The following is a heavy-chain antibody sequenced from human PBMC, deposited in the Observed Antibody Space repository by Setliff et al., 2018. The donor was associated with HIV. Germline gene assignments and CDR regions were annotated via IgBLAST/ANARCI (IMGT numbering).Heavy chain of an antibody. CDR1: GYSISSNNW. D-gene: IGHD1-1*01. Sequence: SEALSLTCVVSGYSISSNNWWGWIRQPPGKGLEYIGYIYYTGSTYNNPSLKSRVTMSVDTSKNQFSLKLNSVTAADTAVYYCARAREGWKPFAFDYWGQGTLVTVSS. J-gene: IGHJ4*02. CDR2: IYYTGST. CDR3: ARAREGWKPFAFDY. V-gene: IGHV4-28*03.